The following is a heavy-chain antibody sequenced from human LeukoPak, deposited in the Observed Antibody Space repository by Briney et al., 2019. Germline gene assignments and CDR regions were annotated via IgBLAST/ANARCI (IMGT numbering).Heavy chain of an antibody. J-gene: IGHJ4*02. CDR1: GYTFTSYG. V-gene: IGHV1-18*01. CDR3: ARDRTVIQDSSGWPLDY. D-gene: IGHD6-19*01. CDR2: ISAYNGNT. Sequence: ASVEVSCKASGYTFTSYGISWVRQAPGQGLEWMGWISAYNGNTNYAQKLQGRVTMTTDTSTSTAYMELRSLRSDDTAVYYCARDRTVIQDSSGWPLDYWGQGTLVTVSS.